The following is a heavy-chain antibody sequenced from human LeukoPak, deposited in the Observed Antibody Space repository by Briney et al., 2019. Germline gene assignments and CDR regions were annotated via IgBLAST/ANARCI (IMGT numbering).Heavy chain of an antibody. CDR2: IYYSGST. J-gene: IGHJ4*02. CDR3: ARAGDY. Sequence: SETLSLTCTVSGGSISSYYWSWIRQPPGKGLEWIGYIYYSGSTNYNPSLKSRVTISVDTSKNQFSLKLSSVTAAVTAVYYCARAGDYWGQGTLVTVSS. CDR1: GGSISSYY. V-gene: IGHV4-59*01.